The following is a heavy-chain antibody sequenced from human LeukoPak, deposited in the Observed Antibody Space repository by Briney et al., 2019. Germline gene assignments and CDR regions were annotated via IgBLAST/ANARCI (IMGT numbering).Heavy chain of an antibody. CDR2: INHSGST. V-gene: IGHV4-34*01. CDR3: ARGPESEFDP. Sequence: PSETLSLTCAVYGGSFSGYYWSWTRQPPGKGLEWIGEINHSGSTNYNPSLKSRVTISVDTSKNQFSLKLSSVTAADTAVYYCARGPESEFDPWGQGTLVTVSS. CDR1: GGSFSGYY. J-gene: IGHJ5*02.